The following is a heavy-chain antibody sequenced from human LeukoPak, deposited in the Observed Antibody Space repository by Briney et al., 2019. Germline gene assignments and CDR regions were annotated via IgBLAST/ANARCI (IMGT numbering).Heavy chain of an antibody. CDR1: GFNFRSQW. CDR2: IKEDGSAK. V-gene: IGHV3-7*03. CDR3: AKSRRDIVAARYFQH. Sequence: PGGSLRLSCAASGFNFRSQWMSWVRQAPGKGLEWVANIKEDGSAKSYVDSVRGRFTISRDNAKNSLYLQMNSLRAEDTAVYYCAKSRRDIVAARYFQHWGQGTLVTVSS. D-gene: IGHD2-15*01. J-gene: IGHJ1*01.